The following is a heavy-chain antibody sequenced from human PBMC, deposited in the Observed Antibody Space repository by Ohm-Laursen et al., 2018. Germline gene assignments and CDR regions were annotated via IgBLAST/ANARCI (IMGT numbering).Heavy chain of an antibody. V-gene: IGHV3-23*01. CDR3: ARGSQSAFDI. CDR2: ISGSGDNT. Sequence: SLRLSCAASGFTFSTYAMSWVRQAPGKGLEWVSAISGSGDNTYYADSVKGRFTISRDNAKNSLFLQMNSLRAEDTAVYYCARGSQSAFDIWGQGTMVTVSS. J-gene: IGHJ3*02. CDR1: GFTFSTYA. D-gene: IGHD3-16*01.